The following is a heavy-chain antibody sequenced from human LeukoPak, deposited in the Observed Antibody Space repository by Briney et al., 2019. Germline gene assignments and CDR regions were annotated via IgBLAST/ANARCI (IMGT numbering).Heavy chain of an antibody. CDR3: ARSPTWYSSMHFDY. Sequence: GRSLRLSCAASGFPFSDYAMHWFRQAPGKGLEWVAVISFDSNNKYYADSVKGRFTISRDNSKNTLYLQMDSLKVEDTAVFYCARSPTWYSSMHFDYWGQGTLVTVSS. D-gene: IGHD2-15*01. CDR1: GFPFSDYA. J-gene: IGHJ4*02. CDR2: ISFDSNNK. V-gene: IGHV3-30*04.